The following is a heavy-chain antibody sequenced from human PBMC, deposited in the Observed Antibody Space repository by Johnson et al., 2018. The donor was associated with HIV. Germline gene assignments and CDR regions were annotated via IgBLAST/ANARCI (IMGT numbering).Heavy chain of an antibody. D-gene: IGHD7-27*01. CDR1: GFTFSNAW. Sequence: MLLVESGGGLVKPGGSLRLSCAASGFTFSNAWMNWVRQAPGKGLEWVSVIYTGSDSTSYTDSVKDRFTISRDSSKNAVYLQMSSLRAEDTAVYYCASDWGSRHAFDIWGQGTMVTVSS. J-gene: IGHJ3*02. CDR2: IYTGSDST. V-gene: IGHV3-66*01. CDR3: ASDWGSRHAFDI.